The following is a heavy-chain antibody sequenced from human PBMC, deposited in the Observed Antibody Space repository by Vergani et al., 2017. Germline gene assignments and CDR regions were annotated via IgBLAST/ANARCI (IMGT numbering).Heavy chain of an antibody. Sequence: QVQLQESGPGLVKPSETLSLTCTVSGGSISGYYWSWIRQPPGKGLEWIGYIYYSGSTNYNPSLKSRVTISVDTSKNQFSLKLSSVTAADTAVYYCANWEVAGDWFDPWGQGTLVTVSS. CDR3: ANWEVAGDWFDP. D-gene: IGHD6-19*01. CDR2: IYYSGST. V-gene: IGHV4-59*01. J-gene: IGHJ5*02. CDR1: GGSISGYY.